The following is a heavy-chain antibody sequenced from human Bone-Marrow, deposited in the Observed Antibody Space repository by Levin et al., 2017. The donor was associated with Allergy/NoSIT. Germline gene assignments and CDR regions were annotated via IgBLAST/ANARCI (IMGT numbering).Heavy chain of an antibody. J-gene: IGHJ6*02. V-gene: IGHV3-13*01. CDR3: ARDRRFSSSWFLGYYGMDV. Sequence: GGSLRLSCAASGFTFSSYDMHWVRQATGKGLEWVSAIGTAGDTYYPGSVKGRFTISRENAKNSLYLQMNSLRAGDTAVYYCARDRRFSSSWFLGYYGMDVWGQGTTVTVSS. CDR1: GFTFSSYD. D-gene: IGHD6-13*01. CDR2: IGTAGDT.